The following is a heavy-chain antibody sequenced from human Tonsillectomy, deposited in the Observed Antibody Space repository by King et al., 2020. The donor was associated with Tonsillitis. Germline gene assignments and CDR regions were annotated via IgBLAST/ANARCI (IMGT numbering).Heavy chain of an antibody. CDR2: ISWNSGSI. J-gene: IGHJ4*02. V-gene: IGHV3-9*01. CDR1: GFTFDDYA. Sequence: QLVQSGGGLVQPGRSLRLSCAASGFTFDDYAMHWVRQAPGKGLEWVSGISWNSGSIGYTDSVKGRFTISRDNAKNSLYLQRNSLRAEDTALYYCARLHSGYARDFDYWGQGTLVTVSS. D-gene: IGHD5-12*01. CDR3: ARLHSGYARDFDY.